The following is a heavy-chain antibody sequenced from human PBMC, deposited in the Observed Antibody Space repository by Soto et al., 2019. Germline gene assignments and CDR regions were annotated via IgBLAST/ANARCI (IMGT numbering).Heavy chain of an antibody. Sequence: SETLSLTCAVYGGSFSGYYWSWIRQPPGKGLEWIGEINHSGSTNYNPSLKSRVTISVDTSKNQFSLQLNSVTPEDTAVYYCVRLVGNSWLDHWGQGTLVTVSS. V-gene: IGHV4-34*01. CDR1: GGSFSGYY. D-gene: IGHD3-9*01. CDR3: VRLVGNSWLDH. CDR2: INHSGST. J-gene: IGHJ4*02.